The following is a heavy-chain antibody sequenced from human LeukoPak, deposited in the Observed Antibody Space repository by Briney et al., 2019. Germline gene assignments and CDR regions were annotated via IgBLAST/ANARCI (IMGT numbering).Heavy chain of an antibody. J-gene: IGHJ5*02. CDR2: IYNRGST. Sequence: SETLSLTCTVSGGSVSSNGYFWNWIRQPPGKGLEWIGYIYNRGSTNYNPSLKSRVTISVDTSKNQFSLKLSSVTAADTAVYYCARTITIFGVVIGSWFDPWGQGTLVTVSS. CDR3: ARTITIFGVVIGSWFDP. CDR1: GGSVSSNGYF. D-gene: IGHD3-3*01. V-gene: IGHV4-61*08.